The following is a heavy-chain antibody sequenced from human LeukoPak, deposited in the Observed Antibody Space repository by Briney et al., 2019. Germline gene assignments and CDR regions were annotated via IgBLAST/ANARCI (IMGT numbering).Heavy chain of an antibody. V-gene: IGHV4-38-2*02. CDR1: GYSITSNYY. Sequence: PSETLSLTCTVSGYSITSNYYWGWVRQPPGKGLEWIGSGHHSGSTYYNPSLKSRVSISVDTSKNQFSLKVTYVTAADTAVYYCARDGSRGDFWSGSSLHSMDVWGKGTSVTVSS. CDR3: ARDGSRGDFWSGSSLHSMDV. D-gene: IGHD3-3*01. J-gene: IGHJ6*03. CDR2: GHHSGST.